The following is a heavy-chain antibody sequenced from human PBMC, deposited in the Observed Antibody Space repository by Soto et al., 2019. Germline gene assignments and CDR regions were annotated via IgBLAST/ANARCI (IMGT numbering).Heavy chain of an antibody. D-gene: IGHD3-3*01. J-gene: IGHJ4*02. Sequence: PGESPKISCTGSGYNFAGYWIAWARQMPGKGLELMGIIYPSDSDTRYRPSFQGQVTISADKSISSAYLQWSSLRASDTARYYCARVGVSTRTFDYWGQGTPVTVSS. CDR1: GYNFAGYW. CDR3: ARVGVSTRTFDY. CDR2: IYPSDSDT. V-gene: IGHV5-51*01.